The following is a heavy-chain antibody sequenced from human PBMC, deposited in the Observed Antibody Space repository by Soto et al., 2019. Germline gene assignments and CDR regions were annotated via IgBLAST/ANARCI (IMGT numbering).Heavy chain of an antibody. D-gene: IGHD1-26*01. Sequence: QVQLVQSGAEVKKPGSSVKVSCKASGGTFSNYAINWVRQAPGQGLEWMGGIIPLFGTPNYAQEFQGRVTFTAHKSPSTDYMELRSLRSDDYDVYYCARGWETVGTTTPFAYWGQGTLVTVSS. CDR2: IIPLFGTP. CDR3: ARGWETVGTTTPFAY. V-gene: IGHV1-69*06. CDR1: GGTFSNYA. J-gene: IGHJ4*02.